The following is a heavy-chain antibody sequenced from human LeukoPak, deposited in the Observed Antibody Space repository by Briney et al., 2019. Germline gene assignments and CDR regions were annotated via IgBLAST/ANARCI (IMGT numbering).Heavy chain of an antibody. D-gene: IGHD3-22*01. Sequence: GESLQISCKGSGYSFTSYWIGWVRQMPGKGLEWMGIIYPGDSDTRYSPSFQGQVTISADKSISTAYLQWSSLKASDTAMYYCARRDYYDSRGYYSVGNSAFDIWGQGTMVTVSS. V-gene: IGHV5-51*01. CDR1: GYSFTSYW. CDR2: IYPGDSDT. CDR3: ARRDYYDSRGYYSVGNSAFDI. J-gene: IGHJ3*02.